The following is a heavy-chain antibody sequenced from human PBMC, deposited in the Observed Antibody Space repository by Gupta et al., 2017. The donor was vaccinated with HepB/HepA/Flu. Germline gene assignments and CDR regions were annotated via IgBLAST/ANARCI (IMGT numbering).Heavy chain of an antibody. CDR2: ISSSSSYI. D-gene: IGHD1-20*01. CDR1: GFTFSSYS. J-gene: IGHJ4*02. CDR3: ARGTLQYNWNPTASFDY. V-gene: IGHV3-21*01. Sequence: EVQLVESGGGLVKPGGSLRLSCAASGFTFSSYSMNWVRQAPGKGLEWVSSISSSSSYIYYADSEKGRFTISRDNAKNSLYLQMNSLRAEDTAVYYCARGTLQYNWNPTASFDYWGQGTLVTVSS.